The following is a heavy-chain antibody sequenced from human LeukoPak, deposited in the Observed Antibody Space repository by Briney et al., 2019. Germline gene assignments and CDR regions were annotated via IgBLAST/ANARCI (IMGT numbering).Heavy chain of an antibody. V-gene: IGHV1-69*06. CDR3: ASLDYDFWSGYYSSWFDP. CDR2: IIPIFGTA. Sequence: SVKVSCKASGGTFSSYAISWVRQTPGQGLEWMGGIIPIFGTANYAQKFQGRVTITADKSTSTAYMELSSLRSEDTAVYYCASLDYDFWSGYYSSWFDPWGQGTLVTVSS. CDR1: GGTFSSYA. J-gene: IGHJ5*02. D-gene: IGHD3-3*01.